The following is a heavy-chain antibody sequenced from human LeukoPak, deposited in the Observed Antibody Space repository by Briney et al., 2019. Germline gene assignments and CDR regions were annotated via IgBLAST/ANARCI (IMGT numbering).Heavy chain of an antibody. CDR1: GGSISSSSYY. CDR2: INHSGST. CDR3: ARGRGFRGYSYGYYHY. Sequence: SETLSLTCTVSGGSISSSSYYWGWIRQPPGKGLEWIGEINHSGSTNYNPSLKSRVTISVDTSKNQFSLKLSSVTAADTAVYYCARGRGFRGYSYGYYHYWGQGTLVTVSS. V-gene: IGHV4-39*07. J-gene: IGHJ4*02. D-gene: IGHD5-18*01.